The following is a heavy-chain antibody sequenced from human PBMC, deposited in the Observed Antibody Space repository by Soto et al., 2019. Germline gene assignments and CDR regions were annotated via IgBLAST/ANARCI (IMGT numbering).Heavy chain of an antibody. Sequence: QVQLVQSGAEVKKTGSSVKVSCKTSGGTFSTFGISWVRQAPGQGLEWMGGIIPFFGRAEYSQKFEDRITITADESKNTVYMDLRRLTSEDTAIYYCARTAPMDAGDKYYYDFWGQGALVTVSS. CDR2: IIPFFGRA. CDR1: GGTFSTFG. CDR3: ARTAPMDAGDKYYYDF. D-gene: IGHD3-16*01. J-gene: IGHJ4*02. V-gene: IGHV1-69*01.